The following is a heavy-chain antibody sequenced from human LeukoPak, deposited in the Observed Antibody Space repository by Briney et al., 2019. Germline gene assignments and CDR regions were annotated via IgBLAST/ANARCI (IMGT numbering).Heavy chain of an antibody. J-gene: IGHJ5*02. Sequence: PSETLSLTCAVNGGSFSGYYWSWIRQPPGRGLEWIGEINHSGSTNYNPSLKRRVTISVDTSKKQFSLKLTSVTAADTAVYYCARDAYYYGSGSSPWGQGTLVTVSS. V-gene: IGHV4-34*01. D-gene: IGHD3-10*01. CDR3: ARDAYYYGSGSSP. CDR1: GGSFSGYY. CDR2: INHSGST.